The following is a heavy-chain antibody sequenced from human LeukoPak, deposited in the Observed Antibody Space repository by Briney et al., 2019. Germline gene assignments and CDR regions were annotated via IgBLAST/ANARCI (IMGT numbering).Heavy chain of an antibody. CDR3: ARRKFGYDDAFDI. Sequence: ASVKVSCKASGYTFTSYDINWVRQATGQGPEWMGWMNPNSGNTGYAQKFQGRVTMTRNTSISTAYMELSSLRSKDTAVYYCARRKFGYDDAFDIWGQGTMVTVSS. CDR1: GYTFTSYD. V-gene: IGHV1-8*01. J-gene: IGHJ3*02. CDR2: MNPNSGNT. D-gene: IGHD5-12*01.